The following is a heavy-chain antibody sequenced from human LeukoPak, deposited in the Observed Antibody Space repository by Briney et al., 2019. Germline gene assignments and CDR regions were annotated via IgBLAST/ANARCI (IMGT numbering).Heavy chain of an antibody. CDR2: INPSGGST. V-gene: IGHV1-46*01. Sequence: ASVKVSCKASGYTFTSYYMHWVRQAPGQGLEWMGIINPSGGSTSYAQKFQGRVTMTRDTSTSTVYMELSSLRSEDTAVYYCARADSSGGGYYYYGMDVWGKGTTVAVSS. CDR1: GYTFTSYY. CDR3: ARADSSGGGYYYYGMDV. D-gene: IGHD6-19*01. J-gene: IGHJ6*04.